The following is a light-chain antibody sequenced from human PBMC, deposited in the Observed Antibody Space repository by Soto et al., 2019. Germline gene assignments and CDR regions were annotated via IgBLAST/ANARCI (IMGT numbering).Light chain of an antibody. V-gene: IGKV3-15*01. CDR1: RTVSNR. CDR3: KQYYHWPVT. J-gene: IGKJ4*01. Sequence: EILMTQSPDTLSVSPGERVTLSCRASRTVSNRLAWYQHKPGQAPRLLISGASTGATGIPPRFRGSGSGTEFTLTVDTLQSEDIAIYYCKQYYHWPVTFGGGTKVEIK. CDR2: GAS.